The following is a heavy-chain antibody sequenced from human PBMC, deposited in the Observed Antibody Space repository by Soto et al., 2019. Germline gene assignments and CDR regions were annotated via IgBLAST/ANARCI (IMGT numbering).Heavy chain of an antibody. J-gene: IGHJ4*02. V-gene: IGHV4-34*01. Sequence: SETLSLTCAVYGAPFRGYYWTWIRQPPGKGLEWIGEINHTGSTKYNPSLKSRVTISLDTSKNQFSLSLRSVTAADTAVYYCARGREIFGAVTPFEYWGQGTQVTVSS. D-gene: IGHD3-3*01. CDR1: GAPFRGYY. CDR2: INHTGST. CDR3: ARGREIFGAVTPFEY.